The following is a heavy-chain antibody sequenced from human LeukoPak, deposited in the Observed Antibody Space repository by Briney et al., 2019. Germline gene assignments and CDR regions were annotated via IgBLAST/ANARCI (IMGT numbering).Heavy chain of an antibody. D-gene: IGHD2-2*01. CDR1: GFTVSGYA. CDR3: ARHHCSTTSCYHYFDC. V-gene: IGHV3-11*03. J-gene: IGHJ4*02. CDR2: VSTSSSYT. Sequence: GGSLRLSCAASGFTVSGYAMAWVRQAPGKGLEWVSYVSTSSSYTNYADSVKGRFTTSRDNAKSSVYLQMNSLRAEDTAVYYCARHHCSTTSCYHYFDCWGQGTLVTVSS.